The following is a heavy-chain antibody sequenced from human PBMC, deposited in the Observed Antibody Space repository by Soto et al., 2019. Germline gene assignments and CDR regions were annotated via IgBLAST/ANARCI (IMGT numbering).Heavy chain of an antibody. Sequence: GGSLRLSCAASGFTFSSYAMSWVRQAPGKGLEWVSAISGSGGSTYYADSVKGRFTISRDNSKNTLYLQMNSLRAEDTAVYYCAKALRPWLAGLFHAFDIWGQGTMVTVSS. V-gene: IGHV3-23*01. CDR3: AKALRPWLAGLFHAFDI. CDR2: ISGSGGST. CDR1: GFTFSSYA. D-gene: IGHD6-19*01. J-gene: IGHJ3*02.